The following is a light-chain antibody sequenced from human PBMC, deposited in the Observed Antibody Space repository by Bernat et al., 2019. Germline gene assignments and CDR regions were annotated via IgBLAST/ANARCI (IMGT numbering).Light chain of an antibody. CDR3: QKYYTTPWT. Sequence: IVMTQSPDSLAVSLCERATINCKSSQSVLYSSNKQDFLAWYQQKPGQSPKLLVYRASARASGVPDRFRGSGSGTDFTLTISSLQAEVVAVYYCQKYYTTPWTFGPGTKVEIK. J-gene: IGKJ1*01. CDR2: RAS. V-gene: IGKV4-1*01. CDR1: QSVLYSSNKQDF.